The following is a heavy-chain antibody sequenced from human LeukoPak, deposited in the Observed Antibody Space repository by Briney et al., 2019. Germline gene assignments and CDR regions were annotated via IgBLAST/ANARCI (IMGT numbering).Heavy chain of an antibody. CDR1: GYTFTSYA. V-gene: IGHV1-3*01. D-gene: IGHD6-19*01. Sequence: ASVKVSCKASGYTFTSYAMHWVRQAPGQRLEWMGWINAGNGNTKYSQKFQGRVTITRDTSASTAYMELSSLRSEDTAVYYCAKDPLAVAGVYFQHWGQGTLVTVSS. CDR3: AKDPLAVAGVYFQH. CDR2: INAGNGNT. J-gene: IGHJ1*01.